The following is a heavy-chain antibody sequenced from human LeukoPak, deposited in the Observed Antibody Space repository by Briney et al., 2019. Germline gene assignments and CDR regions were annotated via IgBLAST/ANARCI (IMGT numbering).Heavy chain of an antibody. J-gene: IGHJ4*02. CDR1: GFTFSSYG. V-gene: IGHV3-30*18. CDR2: ISYDGSNK. D-gene: IGHD2-15*01. Sequence: GGSLRLSCAASGFTFSSYGMHWVRQAPGKGLEWVAVISYDGSNKYYADSVKGRFTISRDNSKNTLYLQMNSLRAEDKAVYYCAKTKTLKAYCSGGSCYLAYFDYWGQGTLVTVSS. CDR3: AKTKTLKAYCSGGSCYLAYFDY.